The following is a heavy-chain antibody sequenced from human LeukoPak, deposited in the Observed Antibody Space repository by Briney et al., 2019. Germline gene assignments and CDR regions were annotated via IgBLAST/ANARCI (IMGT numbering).Heavy chain of an antibody. CDR3: ARSGSYETVWFDP. CDR2: IYYSGST. D-gene: IGHD1-26*01. CDR1: GGAISRYY. J-gene: IGHJ5*02. Sequence: PSETLSLTCSVSGGAISRYYWSWIRQPPGKGLEWIGYIYYSGSTNYNPSLKSRVTISVDTSKNQFSLKLSSVTAADTAVYYCARSGSYETVWFDPWGQGTLVTVSS. V-gene: IGHV4-59*01.